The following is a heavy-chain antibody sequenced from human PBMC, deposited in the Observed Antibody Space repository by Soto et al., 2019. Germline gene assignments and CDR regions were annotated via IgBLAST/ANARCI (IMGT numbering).Heavy chain of an antibody. J-gene: IGHJ4*02. Sequence: QVHLQESGPGRVKPSETLSLTCSVSGGSVYDFYWNWLRQTPGKGLEWIGNIYNNGRTNYNPSLKNRVTISIDTSKNQFSLQLSSVTTADTAMYFCARGHGIYVRFDSWGQGTLVSVSS. CDR1: GGSVYDFY. CDR2: IYNNGRT. D-gene: IGHD3-10*02. V-gene: IGHV4-59*02. CDR3: ARGHGIYVRFDS.